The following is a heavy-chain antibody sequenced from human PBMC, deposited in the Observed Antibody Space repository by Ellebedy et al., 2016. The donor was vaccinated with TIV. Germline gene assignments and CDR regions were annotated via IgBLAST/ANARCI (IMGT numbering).Heavy chain of an antibody. CDR3: AMRTVTTGFGY. Sequence: AASVKVSCKASGYTFTSYYMHWVRQSPGQGLEWMRWINPNSGGTNYAQKFQGRVTMTRDTSISTAYMELSRLRSDDTAVYYCAMRTVTTGFGYWGQGTLVTVSS. CDR2: INPNSGGT. V-gene: IGHV1-2*02. CDR1: GYTFTSYY. D-gene: IGHD4-17*01. J-gene: IGHJ4*02.